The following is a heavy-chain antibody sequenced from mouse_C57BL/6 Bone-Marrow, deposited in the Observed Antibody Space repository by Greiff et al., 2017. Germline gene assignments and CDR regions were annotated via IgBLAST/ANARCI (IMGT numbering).Heavy chain of an antibody. CDR3: EREEGYFDY. Sequence: EVQGVESEGGLVQPGSSMKLSCTASGFTFSDYYMAWVRQVPEKGLEWVANISYDGSSSYSLDSLNSRFIISRENGKNILYLQMSSRKSEDKSTYYCEREEGYFDYWGQGTTLTVSS. CDR1: GFTFSDYY. CDR2: ISYDGSSS. V-gene: IGHV5-16*01. J-gene: IGHJ2*01.